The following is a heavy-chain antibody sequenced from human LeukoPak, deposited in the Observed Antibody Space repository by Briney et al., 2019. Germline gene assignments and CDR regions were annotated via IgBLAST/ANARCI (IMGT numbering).Heavy chain of an antibody. V-gene: IGHV3-30*03. Sequence: GGSLRLSCAASGFTFSSYGMHWVRQAPGKGLEWVAVISYDGSNKYYADSVKGRFTISRDNSKNTLYLQMNSLRAEDTAVYYCAITPWPRRGYFDYWGQGTLVTVSS. CDR2: ISYDGSNK. J-gene: IGHJ4*02. CDR1: GFTFSSYG. D-gene: IGHD2-21*01. CDR3: AITPWPRRGYFDY.